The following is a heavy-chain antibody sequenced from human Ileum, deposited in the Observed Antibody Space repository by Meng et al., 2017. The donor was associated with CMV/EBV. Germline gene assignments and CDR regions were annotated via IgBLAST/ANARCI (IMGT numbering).Heavy chain of an antibody. J-gene: IGHJ4*02. CDR3: TPLLCPFAS. CDR1: GLTFSNAW. Sequence: SCAASGLTFSNAWMSWVRQGPEKGLEWVGRIKPKTEGGTAEFAAPVKSRFPISRADSPHPFYLQIPLLTTYATAIYYCTPLLCPFASWVQGTLVTVSS. CDR2: IKPKTEGGTA. V-gene: IGHV3-15*01.